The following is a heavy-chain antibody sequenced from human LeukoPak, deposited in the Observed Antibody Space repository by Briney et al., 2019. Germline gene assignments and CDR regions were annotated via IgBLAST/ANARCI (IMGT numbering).Heavy chain of an antibody. CDR1: GFTFSTYS. J-gene: IGHJ4*02. CDR2: ITSSSSAI. Sequence: GGPLRFSCAASGFTFSTYSMNWVRQAPGKRLEWISYITSSSSAIYYTDSVKGRFTVSRDNAKNSLYLKMNSLGAEDTAVYYCARDNRGYDYWGQGTLVTISS. V-gene: IGHV3-48*04. CDR3: ARDNRGYDY. D-gene: IGHD5-12*01.